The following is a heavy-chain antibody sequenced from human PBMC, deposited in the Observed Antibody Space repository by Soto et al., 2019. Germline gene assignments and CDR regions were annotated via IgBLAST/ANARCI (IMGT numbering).Heavy chain of an antibody. CDR1: GYTFSSYG. Sequence: QVQLVQSGAEVKKPGASVKVSCTAYGYTFSSYGISWVRQAPGQGLEWLGWISAYNGDTNYAQNLQGRVFMTTDTYTSTAYLELRSLRFDDTAVYYCARSSGTSYIWFDPWGQGTLVTVSS. CDR3: ARSSGTSYIWFDP. J-gene: IGHJ5*02. V-gene: IGHV1-18*01. D-gene: IGHD1-26*01. CDR2: ISAYNGDT.